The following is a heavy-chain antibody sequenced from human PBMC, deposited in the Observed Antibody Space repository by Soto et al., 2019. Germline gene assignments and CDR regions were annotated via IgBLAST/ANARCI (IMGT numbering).Heavy chain of an antibody. Sequence: GAPLSLSGRAAGGGCSSWTISWVRQAPGQGLEWMGRIIPILGIANYAQKFQGRVTITADKSTSTAYMELSSLRSEDTAVYYCARDIGSSGGTAVTPHEHNFDYWGQGTLVTVSS. CDR3: ARDIGSSGGTAVTPHEHNFDY. J-gene: IGHJ4*02. CDR1: GGGCSSWT. V-gene: IGHV1-69*04. D-gene: IGHD3-10*01. CDR2: IIPILGIA.